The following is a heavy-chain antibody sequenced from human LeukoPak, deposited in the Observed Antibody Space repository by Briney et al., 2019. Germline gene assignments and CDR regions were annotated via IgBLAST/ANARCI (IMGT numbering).Heavy chain of an antibody. CDR2: ISYDGSNK. Sequence: GGSLRLSCAASRFTFSSYAMHWVRQAPGKGLEWVAVISYDGSNKYYADSVKGRFTISRDNSKNTLYLQMNSLRAEDTAVYYCAREWWELPNYFDYWGQGTLVTVSS. D-gene: IGHD1-26*01. V-gene: IGHV3-30-3*01. J-gene: IGHJ4*02. CDR3: AREWWELPNYFDY. CDR1: RFTFSSYA.